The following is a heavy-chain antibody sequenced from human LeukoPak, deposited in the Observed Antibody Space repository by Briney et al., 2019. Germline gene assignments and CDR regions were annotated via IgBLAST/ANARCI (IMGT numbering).Heavy chain of an antibody. J-gene: IGHJ4*02. CDR1: GYSFTSYW. CDR2: IYPGDSDT. Sequence: PGESLKISCKGSGYSFTSYWIGWVRQMPGKGLEWMGIIYPGDSDTRYSPSFQGQVTISADKSISTAYLQWSSLKASDTAMYYCAITFGEVIADFSRDYLGQGTLVTVSS. CDR3: AITFGEVIADFSRDY. V-gene: IGHV5-51*03. D-gene: IGHD3-16*02.